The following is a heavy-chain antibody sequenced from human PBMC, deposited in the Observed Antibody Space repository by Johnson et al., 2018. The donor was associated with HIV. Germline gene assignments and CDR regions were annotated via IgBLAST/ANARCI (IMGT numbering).Heavy chain of an antibody. CDR3: EKVGHCGGDCNSEAHEDAFDG. J-gene: IGHJ3*01. CDR1: GFTFSNFV. Sequence: QMLLVESGGGVVQPARSLRLSCTASGFTFSNFVMHWVRQAPGKGLEWVAAMSFDGTNKYYADSVRGRFTISRDNSRTTLYLQMNSLRVEDTAVYYWEKVGHCGGDCNSEAHEDAFDGWGQGTMVTVSS. CDR2: MSFDGTNK. V-gene: IGHV3-30-3*01. D-gene: IGHD2-21*02.